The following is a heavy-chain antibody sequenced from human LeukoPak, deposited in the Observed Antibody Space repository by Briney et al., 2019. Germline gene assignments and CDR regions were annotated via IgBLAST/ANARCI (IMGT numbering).Heavy chain of an antibody. V-gene: IGHV3-7*01. CDR3: ARDGGELWPLDE. J-gene: IGHJ4*02. D-gene: IGHD3-10*01. CDR2: IKPDGSET. Sequence: GESLKISCVASGFPFKCYWMTWVRQSPGKGLDWVANIKPDGSETNYLDSVKGRFTISRDNARDSLFLEMNNLRVDDTAVYYCARDGGELWPLDEWGQGILVTVSS. CDR1: GFPFKCYW.